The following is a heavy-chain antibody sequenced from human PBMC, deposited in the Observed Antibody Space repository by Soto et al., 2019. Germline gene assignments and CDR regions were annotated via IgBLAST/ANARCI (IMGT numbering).Heavy chain of an antibody. D-gene: IGHD5-18*01. CDR3: ARHSTDMGSFDY. CDR1: GYSFTSYW. Sequence: LKISCKGSGYSFTSYWISWVRQMPGKVLEWMGRIDPSDSYTNYSPSFQGHVTISADKSISTAYLQWSSLKASDTAMYYCARHSTDMGSFDYWGQGTLVIVSS. V-gene: IGHV5-10-1*01. CDR2: IDPSDSYT. J-gene: IGHJ4*02.